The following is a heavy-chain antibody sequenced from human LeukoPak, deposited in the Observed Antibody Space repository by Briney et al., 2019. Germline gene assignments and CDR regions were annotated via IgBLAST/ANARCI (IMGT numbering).Heavy chain of an antibody. V-gene: IGHV3-30-3*01. J-gene: IGHJ3*02. CDR3: AREGATYYYDSSGFDAFDI. CDR1: GFTFSSYA. Sequence: SGRSLRLSCAASGFTFSSYAMHWVRQAPGKGLEWVAVISYDGSNKYYADSVKGRFTISRDNSKNTLYLQMNSLRAEDTAAYYCAREGATYYYDSSGFDAFDIWGQGTMVTVSS. D-gene: IGHD3-22*01. CDR2: ISYDGSNK.